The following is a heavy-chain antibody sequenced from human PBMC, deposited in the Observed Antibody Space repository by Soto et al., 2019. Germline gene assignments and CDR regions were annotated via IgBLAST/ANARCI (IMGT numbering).Heavy chain of an antibody. D-gene: IGHD1-1*01. V-gene: IGHV1-2*04. J-gene: IGHJ4*02. CDR3: ARDLSTGTPTYYFDY. CDR2: INPNSGGT. CDR1: GYTFTGYY. Sequence: ASVKVSCKASGYTFTGYYMHWVRQAPGQGLEWMGWINPNSGGTNYAQKFQGWVTMTRDTSISTAYMELSRLRSDDTAVYYGARDLSTGTPTYYFDYWGQGTLVTVSS.